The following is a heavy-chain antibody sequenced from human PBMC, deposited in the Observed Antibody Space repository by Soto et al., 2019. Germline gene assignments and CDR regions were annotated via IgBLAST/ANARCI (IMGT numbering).Heavy chain of an antibody. CDR1: GYTFTDYY. Sequence: QVQLVQSGAEVKKPGASLKVSCKASGYTFTDYYVHWVRQAPGQGLEWMGWINPNSGGTKTAQKFQGRVTVTRATSISPAYMDLSRLRSEDTAVYYCARDVTRTQSCTNGVCYYHYYDMDVWGQGTMVTVSS. CDR3: ARDVTRTQSCTNGVCYYHYYDMDV. D-gene: IGHD2-8*01. V-gene: IGHV1-2*02. J-gene: IGHJ6*02. CDR2: INPNSGGT.